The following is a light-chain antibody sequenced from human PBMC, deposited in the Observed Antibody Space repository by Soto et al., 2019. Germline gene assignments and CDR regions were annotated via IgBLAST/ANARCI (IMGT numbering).Light chain of an antibody. CDR2: GAS. Sequence: TQSPSSVSASVGDRVTITCRASQGISSYLAWYQQKPGQAPRLLIYGASSRATGIPDRFSGSGSGTDFTLTISRLEPEDFAVYYCQQYGSSPPITFGQGTRLEIK. CDR3: QQYGSSPPIT. J-gene: IGKJ5*01. V-gene: IGKV3-20*01. CDR1: QGISSY.